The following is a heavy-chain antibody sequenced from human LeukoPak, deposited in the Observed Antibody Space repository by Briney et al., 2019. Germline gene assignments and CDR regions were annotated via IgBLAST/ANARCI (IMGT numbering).Heavy chain of an antibody. CDR3: ARDGGFSTYRDAFDI. J-gene: IGHJ3*02. D-gene: IGHD3-16*01. Sequence: SVKVSCKASGGTFSSYAISWVRQAPGQGLEWMGGIIPIFGTANYAQKFQGRVTITADESTSTAYMELSSLRSEDTAVYYCARDGGFSTYRDAFDIWGQGTMVTVSS. CDR1: GGTFSSYA. V-gene: IGHV1-69*13. CDR2: IIPIFGTA.